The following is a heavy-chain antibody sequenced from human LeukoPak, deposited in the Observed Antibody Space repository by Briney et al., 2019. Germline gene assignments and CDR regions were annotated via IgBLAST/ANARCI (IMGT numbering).Heavy chain of an antibody. CDR3: GRDYGANSPFFDY. CDR1: GGSFSGYY. Sequence: PSETLSLTCTVSGGSFSGYYWSWIRQPPGKGLEWIGYIHYSGSTNYNPSLKSRVSLSVDTSKNQFSLKLSSVTAADTALYYCGRDYGANSPFFDYWGQGTLVTVSS. V-gene: IGHV4-59*13. J-gene: IGHJ4*02. D-gene: IGHD4-23*01. CDR2: IHYSGST.